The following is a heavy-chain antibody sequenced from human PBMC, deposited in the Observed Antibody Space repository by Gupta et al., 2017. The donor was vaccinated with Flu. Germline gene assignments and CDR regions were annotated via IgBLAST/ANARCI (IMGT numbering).Heavy chain of an antibody. CDR3: TRLGGFTVGYNWFDP. Sequence: QVQLQQWGAGLLKPSETLSLPCAGSIPCLSGSYWSWIRQLPGKGPEWSGESDHSGGTNYNPSLKRRVTMSVDTSKNQFSLNLYSVTAADTAIYYCTRLGGFTVGYNWFDPWGQGTLVTVSS. V-gene: IGHV4-34*01. CDR2: SDHSGGT. CDR1: IPCLSGSY. J-gene: IGHJ5*02. D-gene: IGHD4-11*01.